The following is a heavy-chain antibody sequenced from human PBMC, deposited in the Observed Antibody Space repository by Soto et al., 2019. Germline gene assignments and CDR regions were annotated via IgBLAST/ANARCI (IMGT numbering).Heavy chain of an antibody. V-gene: IGHV3-30*18. CDR1: GFTFSSYG. J-gene: IGHJ3*02. CDR3: AKYLSGVVPDAFDI. CDR2: ISYDGSNK. D-gene: IGHD2-15*01. Sequence: QVQLVESGGGVVQPGRSLRLSCAASGFTFSSYGMHWVRQAPGKGLEWVAVISYDGSNKYYADSVKGRFTISRDNSKNTLYLHMNSLRAEDTAVYYCAKYLSGVVPDAFDIWGQGTMVTVSS.